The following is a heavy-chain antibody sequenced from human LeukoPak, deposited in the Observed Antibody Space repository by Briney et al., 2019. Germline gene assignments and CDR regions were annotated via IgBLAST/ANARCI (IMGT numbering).Heavy chain of an antibody. CDR3: AKDSAKKYDDY. CDR1: GFTFSSYA. Sequence: GGSLRLSCAASGFTFSSYAMHWVRQAPGKGLEWVAVISYDGSNKYYADSVKGRFTISRDNSKNTLFLQMNNLRAEDTAVYYCAKDSAKKYDDYWGQGTLVTVSS. D-gene: IGHD2/OR15-2a*01. V-gene: IGHV3-30*04. J-gene: IGHJ4*02. CDR2: ISYDGSNK.